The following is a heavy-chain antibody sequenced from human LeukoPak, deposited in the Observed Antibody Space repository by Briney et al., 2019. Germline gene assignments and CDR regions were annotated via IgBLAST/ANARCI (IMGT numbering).Heavy chain of an antibody. J-gene: IGHJ4*02. D-gene: IGHD4/OR15-4a*01. Sequence: GGSLRLSCAASGFTVSSNSMSWVRQAPGKGLEWVSFIYSDNTHYSDSVKGRFTISRDNSKNTLYLQMNSLRAEDTAVYYCARRAGAYSHPYDYWGQGTLVTVSS. CDR1: GFTVSSNS. CDR2: IYSDNT. CDR3: ARRAGAYSHPYDY. V-gene: IGHV3-53*01.